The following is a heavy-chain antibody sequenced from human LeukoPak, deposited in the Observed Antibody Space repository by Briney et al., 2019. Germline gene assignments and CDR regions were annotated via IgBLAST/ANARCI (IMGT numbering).Heavy chain of an antibody. CDR3: ARRMQEQQLVRGAFDI. Sequence: SETLSLTCTVSGGSISSHYWSWIRQPPGKGLEWIGYIYYSGSTNYNPSLKSRVTISVDTSKNQFSLKLSSVTAADTAVYYCARRMQEQQLVRGAFDIWGQETMVTVSS. CDR2: IYYSGST. J-gene: IGHJ3*02. D-gene: IGHD6-13*01. V-gene: IGHV4-59*11. CDR1: GGSISSHY.